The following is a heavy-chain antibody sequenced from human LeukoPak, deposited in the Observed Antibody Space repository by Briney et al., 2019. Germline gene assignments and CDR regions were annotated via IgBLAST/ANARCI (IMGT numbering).Heavy chain of an antibody. V-gene: IGHV1-2*06. J-gene: IGHJ4*02. CDR2: INPNSGGT. CDR1: GYTFTGYY. CDR3: ARDDWGSDY. Sequence: GASVKVSCKASGYTFTGYYMHWVRQAPGQGLEWMGRINPNSGGTNYAQKFQGRVTMTRDTSISTAYMELSSLTSGDTAVYYCARDDWGSDYWGQGTLVTVSS. D-gene: IGHD7-27*01.